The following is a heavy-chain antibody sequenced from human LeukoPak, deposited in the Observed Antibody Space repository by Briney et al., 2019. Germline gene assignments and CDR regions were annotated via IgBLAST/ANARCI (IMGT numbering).Heavy chain of an antibody. D-gene: IGHD3-22*01. CDR1: GFTFSSYS. V-gene: IGHV3-21*04. Sequence: GGSLRLSCAASGFTFSSYSMNWVRQAPGKGLEWVSSISSSSSYIYYADSVKGRFTISRDNAKNTLYLQMNSLRAEDTAVYYCAKSFLGDSSGYYSYYFDYWGQGTLVTVSS. CDR3: AKSFLGDSSGYYSYYFDY. CDR2: ISSSSSYI. J-gene: IGHJ4*02.